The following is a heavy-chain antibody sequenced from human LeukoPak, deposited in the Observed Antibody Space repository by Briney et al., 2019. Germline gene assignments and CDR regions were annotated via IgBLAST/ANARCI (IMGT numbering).Heavy chain of an antibody. D-gene: IGHD1-14*01. CDR1: GFTFSSYW. V-gene: IGHV3-7*01. J-gene: IGHJ4*02. Sequence: GGSLRLSCTASGFTFSSYWMTWVRQAPGKGLGWMANINQDGSEQHYVDSVRGRFTISRDNANNLLYLQMNSLRGEDTAVYYCTRDRSRAEDDWGQGTLVTVSS. CDR3: TRDRSRAEDD. CDR2: INQDGSEQ.